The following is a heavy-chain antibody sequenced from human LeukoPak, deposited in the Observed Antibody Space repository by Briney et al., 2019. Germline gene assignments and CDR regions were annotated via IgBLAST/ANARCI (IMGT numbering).Heavy chain of an antibody. V-gene: IGHV3-43D*03. CDR3: AKRGYAGALGVGYYYMDV. CDR2: TSWDGGST. Sequence: QSGGSLRLSCAASGFTFDNYAMHWVRQAPGKGLEWVSFTSWDGGSTYYADSVKGRFTISRDNSKNSLYLQMNSLRAEDTALYYCAKRGYAGALGVGYYYMDVWGKGTTVTVSS. CDR1: GFTFDNYA. D-gene: IGHD2-8*01. J-gene: IGHJ6*03.